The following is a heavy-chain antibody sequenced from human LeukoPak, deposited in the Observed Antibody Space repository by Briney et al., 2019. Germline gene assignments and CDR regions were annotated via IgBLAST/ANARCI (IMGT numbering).Heavy chain of an antibody. Sequence: ASVKVSCKASGYTFTSYYMHWVRQAPGQGLEWMGIINPSGGSTSYAQKFQDRVTMTTDTATSTAYMELRSLRSDDTAIYYCARERDDSSGYYYGVFDYWGQGTLVTVSS. J-gene: IGHJ4*02. CDR2: INPSGGST. CDR1: GYTFTSYY. V-gene: IGHV1-46*01. D-gene: IGHD3-22*01. CDR3: ARERDDSSGYYYGVFDY.